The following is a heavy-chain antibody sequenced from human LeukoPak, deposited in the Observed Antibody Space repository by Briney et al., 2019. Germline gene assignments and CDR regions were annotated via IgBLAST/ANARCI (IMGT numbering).Heavy chain of an antibody. Sequence: GGSLRLSCAASGFTFSGYTMSWVRQAPGKGLEWVSSISNIGNHIYYADSVKGRFTISRDNAKNSLYLQMNSLRAEDTAVYYCARDDILTGYPTPFDYWGQGTLVTVSS. J-gene: IGHJ4*02. CDR2: ISNIGNHI. D-gene: IGHD3-9*01. V-gene: IGHV3-21*01. CDR3: ARDDILTGYPTPFDY. CDR1: GFTFSGYT.